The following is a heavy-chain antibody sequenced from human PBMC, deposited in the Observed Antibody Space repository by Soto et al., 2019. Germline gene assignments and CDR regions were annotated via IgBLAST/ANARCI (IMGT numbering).Heavy chain of an antibody. CDR3: ARVRLGGMDV. D-gene: IGHD2-21*01. Sequence: GGSLRLSCAASGFTFSSYEMNWVRQAPGKGLEWVSYISSSGSTIYYADSVKGRFTISRDNAKNSPYLQMNSLRAEDTAVYYCARVRLGGMDVWGQGTTVTVSS. CDR1: GFTFSSYE. CDR2: ISSSGSTI. J-gene: IGHJ6*02. V-gene: IGHV3-48*03.